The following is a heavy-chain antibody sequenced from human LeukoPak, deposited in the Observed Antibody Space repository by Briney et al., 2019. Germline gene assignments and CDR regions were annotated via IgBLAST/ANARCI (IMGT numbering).Heavy chain of an antibody. CDR1: GYIFTNYG. V-gene: IGHV1-24*01. CDR3: ARAVWFGELPQEDY. D-gene: IGHD3-10*01. CDR2: FDPEHGET. Sequence: ASVKVSCKAAGYIFTNYGISWVRQAPGQGLEWMGGFDPEHGETVYAQKFQGRLTMTEDTSTHTAYMELSSLRSDDTAVYYCARAVWFGELPQEDYWGQGTLVTVSS. J-gene: IGHJ4*02.